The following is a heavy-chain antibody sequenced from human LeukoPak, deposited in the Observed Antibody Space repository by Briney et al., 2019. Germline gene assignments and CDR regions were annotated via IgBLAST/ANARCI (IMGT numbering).Heavy chain of an antibody. CDR3: AREDSLVRGINAFDI. J-gene: IGHJ3*02. Sequence: SVKVSCKASGGTFRSYAISWVRQAPGQGLEWMGRIIPIFGTANYAQKFQGRVTITTDESTSTAYMELSSLRSEDTAVYYCAREDSLVRGINAFDIWGQGTMVTVSS. V-gene: IGHV1-69*05. D-gene: IGHD3-10*01. CDR1: GGTFRSYA. CDR2: IIPIFGTA.